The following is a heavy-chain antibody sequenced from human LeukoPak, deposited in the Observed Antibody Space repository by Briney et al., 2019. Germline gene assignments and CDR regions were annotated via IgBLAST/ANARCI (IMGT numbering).Heavy chain of an antibody. CDR1: GGSISSGSYY. CDR2: IYTSGST. D-gene: IGHD6-13*01. V-gene: IGHV4-61*02. CDR3: AREGGIAAAGKEGYYFDY. J-gene: IGHJ4*02. Sequence: SETLSLTCTVSGGSISSGSYYWSWIRQPAGKGLEWIGRIYTSGSTNYNPSLKSRVTISVDTSKNQFSLRLSSVTAADTAVYYCAREGGIAAAGKEGYYFDYWGQGTLVTVSS.